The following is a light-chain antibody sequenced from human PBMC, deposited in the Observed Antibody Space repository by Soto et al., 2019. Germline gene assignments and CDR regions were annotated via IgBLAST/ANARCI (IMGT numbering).Light chain of an antibody. CDR3: QKYNSAPLT. CDR1: QGISNY. V-gene: IGKV1-27*01. J-gene: IGKJ3*01. Sequence: DNQMTQSPSSRSASVGYRVSTISGQSQGISNYLAWYQQKPGKVPKLLIHAASTLQSGVPSRFSGSGSGTDFTLTISSLQPEDVATYSCQKYNSAPLTFGPGTKVDIK. CDR2: AAS.